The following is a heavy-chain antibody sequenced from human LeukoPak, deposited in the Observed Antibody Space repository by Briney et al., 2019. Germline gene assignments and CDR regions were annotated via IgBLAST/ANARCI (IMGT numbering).Heavy chain of an antibody. D-gene: IGHD1-1*01. J-gene: IGHJ6*03. V-gene: IGHV1-69*06. CDR3: ARNTNWNDIVYYYMDV. CDR2: IIPIFGTA. CDR1: GGTFSSYA. Sequence: GASVKVSCKASGGTFSSYAISWVRQAPGQGLEWMGGIIPIFGTANYAQKFQGRVTITADKSTSTAYMELSSLRSEDTAVYYCARNTNWNDIVYYYMDVWGKGTTVTVSS.